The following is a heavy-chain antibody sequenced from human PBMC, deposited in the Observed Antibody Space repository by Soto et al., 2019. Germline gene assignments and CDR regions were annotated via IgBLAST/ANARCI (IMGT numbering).Heavy chain of an antibody. CDR3: ARGKVFPVGGMDV. CDR1: GGSISSGDYY. J-gene: IGHJ6*02. V-gene: IGHV4-30-4*01. Sequence: PSETLSLTCTVSGGSISSGDYYWSWMRQPPGKGLEWIGYIYYSGSTYYNPSLKSRVTISVDTSKNQSSLKLSSVTAADTAVYYCARGKVFPVGGMDVWGQGTTVTVSS. CDR2: IYYSGST.